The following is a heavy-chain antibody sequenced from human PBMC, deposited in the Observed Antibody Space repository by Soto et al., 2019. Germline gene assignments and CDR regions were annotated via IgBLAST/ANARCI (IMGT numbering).Heavy chain of an antibody. J-gene: IGHJ5*02. CDR1: GGSISSYY. V-gene: IGHV4-59*01. CDR3: ARSKTYYYDSSVGWFDP. CDR2: IYYSGST. Sequence: PSETLSLTCTVSGGSISSYYWSWIRQPPGKGLEWIGYIYYSGSTNYNPSLKSRVTISVDTSKNQLSLKLSSVTAADTAVYYCARSKTYYYDSSVGWFDPWGQGTLVTVSS. D-gene: IGHD3-22*01.